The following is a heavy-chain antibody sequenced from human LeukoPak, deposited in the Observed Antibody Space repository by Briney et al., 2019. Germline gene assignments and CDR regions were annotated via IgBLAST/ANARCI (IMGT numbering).Heavy chain of an antibody. CDR2: ISSSSSTI. CDR3: ARDHYYDSSGYFPPNWYFDL. J-gene: IGHJ2*01. D-gene: IGHD3-22*01. CDR1: GFTFSSCS. Sequence: GGSLRLSCAASGFTFSSCSMNWVRQAPGKGLEWVSYISSSSSTIYYADSVKGRFTISRDNAKNSLYLQMNSLRAEDTAVYYCARDHYYDSSGYFPPNWYFDLWGRGTLVTVSS. V-gene: IGHV3-48*04.